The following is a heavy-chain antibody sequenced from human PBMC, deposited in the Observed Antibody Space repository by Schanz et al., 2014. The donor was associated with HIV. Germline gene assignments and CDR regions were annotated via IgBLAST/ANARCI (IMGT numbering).Heavy chain of an antibody. D-gene: IGHD1-26*01. CDR3: AREREESIAYYYYGMDV. CDR2: ISGGGAGT. Sequence: VQLVESGGGVVQPGRSLRLSCAASGFTLSSYSMNWVRQAPGKGLEWVSAISGGGAGTYYADSVKGRLTISRDNSKNTLYLQMNSLRAEDTAVYYCAREREESIAYYYYGMDVWGQGTAVTVSS. V-gene: IGHV3-23*04. J-gene: IGHJ6*02. CDR1: GFTLSSYS.